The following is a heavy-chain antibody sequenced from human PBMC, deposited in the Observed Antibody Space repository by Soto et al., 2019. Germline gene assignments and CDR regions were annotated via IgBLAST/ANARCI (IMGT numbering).Heavy chain of an antibody. D-gene: IGHD5-18*01. Sequence: PGGSLRLSCAASGFTFSSYGMHWVRQAPGKGLEWVAVISYDGSNKYYADSVKGRFTISRDNSKNTLYLQMNSLRAEDTAVYYCAKDRHGYSYGYERFDYWGQGTLVTVSS. CDR2: ISYDGSNK. V-gene: IGHV3-30*18. CDR1: GFTFSSYG. J-gene: IGHJ4*02. CDR3: AKDRHGYSYGYERFDY.